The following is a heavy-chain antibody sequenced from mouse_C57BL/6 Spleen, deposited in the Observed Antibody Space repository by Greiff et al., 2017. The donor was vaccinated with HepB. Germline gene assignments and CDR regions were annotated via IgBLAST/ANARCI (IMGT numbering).Heavy chain of an antibody. CDR3: TVDPYFDY. V-gene: IGHV6-3*01. J-gene: IGHJ2*01. Sequence: EVKLVESGGGLVQPGGSMKLSCVASGFTFSNYWMNWVRQSPEKGLEWVAQIRLKSDNYATHYAESVKGRFTISRDDSKSSVYLQMNNLRAEDTGIYYCTVDPYFDYWGQGTTLTVSS. CDR1: GFTFSNYW. CDR2: IRLKSDNYAT.